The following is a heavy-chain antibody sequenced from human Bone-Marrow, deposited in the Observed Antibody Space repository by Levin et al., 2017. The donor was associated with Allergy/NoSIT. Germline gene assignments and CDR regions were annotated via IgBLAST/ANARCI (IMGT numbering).Heavy chain of an antibody. CDR3: TRVLVAAGPRLDY. CDR1: GFNFGDYA. J-gene: IGHJ4*02. Sequence: SCTVSGFNFGDYAMKWFRQAPGKGLEWVSFIRSNAHGGTTEYAASVKGRFTMSRDDSKNIAYLQMDSLKTEDTGVYFCTRVLVAAGPRLDYWGQGILVTVSS. V-gene: IGHV3-49*03. CDR2: IRSNAHGGTT. D-gene: IGHD1-26*01.